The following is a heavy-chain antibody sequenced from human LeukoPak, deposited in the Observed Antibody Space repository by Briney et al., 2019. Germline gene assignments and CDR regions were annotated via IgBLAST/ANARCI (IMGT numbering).Heavy chain of an antibody. CDR3: ARGADILTGDYYYGMDV. V-gene: IGHV4-59*01. J-gene: IGHJ6*02. CDR2: IYYSGST. CDR1: GGSISSYY. Sequence: SETLSLTCTVSGGSISSYYWSWIRQPPGKGLEWIGYIYYSGSTNYNPSLKSRVTISVDTSKNQFSLKLSSVTAADTAVYYCARGADILTGDYYYGMDVWGQGTTVTVSS. D-gene: IGHD3-9*01.